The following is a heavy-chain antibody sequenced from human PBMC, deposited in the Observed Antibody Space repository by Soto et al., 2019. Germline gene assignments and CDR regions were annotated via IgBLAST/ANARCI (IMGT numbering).Heavy chain of an antibody. CDR2: IYTSGST. J-gene: IGHJ4*02. CDR1: GGAIGRYY. V-gene: IGHV4-4*07. CDR3: ARVSDYYDSSGYFDY. Sequence: PSETLSLTCTVSGGAIGRYYWSWIRQPAGKGLEWIGRIYTSGSTNYNPSLKSRVTMSVDTSKNQFSLKLNSVTAADTAVYYCARVSDYYDSSGYFDYWGQGTLVTVSS. D-gene: IGHD3-22*01.